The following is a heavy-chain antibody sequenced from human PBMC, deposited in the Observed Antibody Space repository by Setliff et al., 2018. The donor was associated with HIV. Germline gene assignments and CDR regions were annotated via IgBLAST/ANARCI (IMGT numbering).Heavy chain of an antibody. Sequence: SETLSLTCTVSGGSISSYYWSWIRQPAGKGLEWIGYITYSGSAYYNPSLKSRVTISIDTSNNQISLRLSSVTAADTAMYYCVRDDYGYNGKGFDYWGPGTLVTVSS. J-gene: IGHJ4*02. CDR2: ITYSGSA. V-gene: IGHV4-59*06. D-gene: IGHD4-17*01. CDR1: GGSISSYY. CDR3: VRDDYGYNGKGFDY.